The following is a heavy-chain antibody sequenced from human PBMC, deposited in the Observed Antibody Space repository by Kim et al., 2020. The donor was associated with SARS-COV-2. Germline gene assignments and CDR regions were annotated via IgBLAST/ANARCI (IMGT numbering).Heavy chain of an antibody. CDR3: ASELDV. V-gene: IGHV1-8*01. Sequence: PNSGNTGYAQKFQGRVTMTRNTSISTAYMELSSLRSEDTAVYYCASELDVWGKGTTVTVSS. J-gene: IGHJ6*04. CDR2: PNSGNT.